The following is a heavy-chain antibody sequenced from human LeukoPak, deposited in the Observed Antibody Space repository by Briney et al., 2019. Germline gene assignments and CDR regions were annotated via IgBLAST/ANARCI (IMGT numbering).Heavy chain of an antibody. J-gene: IGHJ5*02. CDR2: INHSGST. Sequence: SETLSLTCAVNGGSFSGYYWSWIRQPPGKGLEWIGEINHSGSTNYNPSLKSRVTISVDTSKNQFSLKLSSVTAADTAVYYCARRPLSYYDFFGWFDPWGQGTLVTVSS. CDR3: ARRPLSYYDFFGWFDP. V-gene: IGHV4-34*01. D-gene: IGHD3-3*01. CDR1: GGSFSGYY.